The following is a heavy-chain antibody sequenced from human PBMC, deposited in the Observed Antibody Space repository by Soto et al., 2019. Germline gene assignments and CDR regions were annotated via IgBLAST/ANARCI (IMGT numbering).Heavy chain of an antibody. Sequence: SETLSLTCAVYGGSFSGYYWSWIRQPPGKGLEWIGEINHSGSTNYNPSLKSRVTISVDTSKNQFSLKLSSVTAADTAVYYCARELWYRFRDYYGMDVWGQGTTVT. CDR1: GGSFSGYY. D-gene: IGHD5-18*01. CDR3: ARELWYRFRDYYGMDV. J-gene: IGHJ6*02. V-gene: IGHV4-34*01. CDR2: INHSGST.